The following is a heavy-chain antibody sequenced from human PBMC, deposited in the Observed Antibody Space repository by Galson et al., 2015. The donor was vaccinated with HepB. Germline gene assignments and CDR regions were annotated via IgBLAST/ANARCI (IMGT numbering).Heavy chain of an antibody. CDR2: ISGGSSYI. Sequence: SLRLSCAASGFDFNDYTLAWVRQAPGKGLEWVSSISGGSSYIFYADSVRGRFTISRDNANDLVILQMNSLRAEDTAIYYCARGNTANTGFYDWFDPWGQGTLVTVSS. J-gene: IGHJ5*02. V-gene: IGHV3-21*06. CDR3: ARGNTANTGFYDWFDP. CDR1: GFDFNDYT. D-gene: IGHD2/OR15-2a*01.